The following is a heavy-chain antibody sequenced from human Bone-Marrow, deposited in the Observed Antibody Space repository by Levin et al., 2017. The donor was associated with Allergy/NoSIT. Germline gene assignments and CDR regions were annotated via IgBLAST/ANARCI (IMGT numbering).Heavy chain of an antibody. J-gene: IGHJ4*02. CDR3: VRDTSYSLDY. V-gene: IGHV3-48*02. Sequence: GGSLRLSCVVSGFTFSSYSMNWVRQAPGKGLEWVSYIDSGSRAIYYADSVRGRFTISRDNAKNSLYLQMDSLSDEDTSVYYCVRDTSYSLDYWGQGTLVTVSS. D-gene: IGHD2-2*01. CDR1: GFTFSSYS. CDR2: IDSGSRAI.